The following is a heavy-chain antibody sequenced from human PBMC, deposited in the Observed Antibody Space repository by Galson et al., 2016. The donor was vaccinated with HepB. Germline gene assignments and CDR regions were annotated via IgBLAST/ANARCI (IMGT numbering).Heavy chain of an antibody. CDR1: GFTFNGYW. Sequence: SLRLSCAASGFTFNGYWMHWVRQAPGERLVCVSRMSAVGSTTDYVDSVKGRFIISRDNAKNTVYLQMNNVKVADTSLYYCSRKDQLERLNWGQGTQVTVS. D-gene: IGHD1-1*01. J-gene: IGHJ4*02. CDR2: MSAVGSTT. CDR3: SRKDQLERLN. V-gene: IGHV3-74*01.